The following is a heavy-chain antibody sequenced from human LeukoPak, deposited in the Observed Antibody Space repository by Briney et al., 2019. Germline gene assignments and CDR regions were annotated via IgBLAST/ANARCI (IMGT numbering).Heavy chain of an antibody. V-gene: IGHV4-31*03. Sequence: TSETLSLTCTVSGGSISSGGYYWSWIRQHPGKGLEWIGYIYYSGSTYYNPSLKSRVTISVDTSKNQFSLKLSSVTAADTAVYYCARRGDDSTRYSKGYYFDYWGQGTLVTVSS. J-gene: IGHJ4*02. CDR1: GGSISSGGYY. CDR2: IYYSGST. D-gene: IGHD3-22*01. CDR3: ARRGDDSTRYSKGYYFDY.